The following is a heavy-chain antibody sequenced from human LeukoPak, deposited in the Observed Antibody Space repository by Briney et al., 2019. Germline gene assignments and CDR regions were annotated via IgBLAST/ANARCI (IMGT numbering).Heavy chain of an antibody. CDR2: IDPSDSYT. CDR3: ARPYGSGSYYKGGIDP. J-gene: IGHJ5*02. V-gene: IGHV5-10-1*01. D-gene: IGHD3-10*01. CDR1: GYSFTSYW. Sequence: GESLKISCKGSGYSFTSYWISWVRQMPGKGLEWMGRIDPSDSYTNYSPSFQGHVTISADKSISTAYLQWSSLKASDTAMYYCARPYGSGSYYKGGIDPWGQGTLVTVSS.